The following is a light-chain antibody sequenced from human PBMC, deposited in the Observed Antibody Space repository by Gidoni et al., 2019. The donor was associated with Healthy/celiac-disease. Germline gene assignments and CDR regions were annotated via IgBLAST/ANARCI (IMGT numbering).Light chain of an antibody. CDR1: ALPKQY. CDR2: KDS. CDR3: QSADSSGTYWV. V-gene: IGLV3-25*03. J-gene: IGLJ3*02. Sequence: SYELTQPPSVSVSPGQTARNTCSGDALPKQYAYWYQQKPGQAPVLVIYKDSERPSGIPERFSGSSSGTTVTFTISGVQAEDEADYYCQSADSSGTYWVFGGGTKLTVL.